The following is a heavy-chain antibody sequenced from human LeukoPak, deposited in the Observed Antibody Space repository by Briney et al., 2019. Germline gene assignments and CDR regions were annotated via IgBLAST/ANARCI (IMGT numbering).Heavy chain of an antibody. CDR3: TTYVGAYSNWGDYYYYYIDV. CDR1: GFTFSNAG. V-gene: IGHV3-15*01. J-gene: IGHJ6*03. Sequence: PGGSLRLSCAASGFTFSNAGMSWVRQALGEGLGRVGRIKSQTDGGTTDYAAPVKGRFTISREDSKNTLYLQMNSLKTEDTAVYYCTTYVGAYSNWGDYYYYYIDVWGKGTTVTVSS. CDR2: IKSQTDGGTT. D-gene: IGHD4-11*01.